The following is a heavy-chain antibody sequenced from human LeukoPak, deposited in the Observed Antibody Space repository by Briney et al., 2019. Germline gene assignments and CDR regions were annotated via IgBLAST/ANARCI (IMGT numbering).Heavy chain of an antibody. J-gene: IGHJ3*02. CDR3: ARRLNDILTGFMAFDI. CDR1: GASITSFY. Sequence: SETLSLTCTVSGASITSFYWNWIRQPPGKGLEWIGYIYNSGSTNYNPSLKSRIAISVDTSKNQFSLKLSSMTAADTAVYYCARRLNDILTGFMAFDIWGQGTTVTVS. D-gene: IGHD3-9*01. V-gene: IGHV4-59*08. CDR2: IYNSGST.